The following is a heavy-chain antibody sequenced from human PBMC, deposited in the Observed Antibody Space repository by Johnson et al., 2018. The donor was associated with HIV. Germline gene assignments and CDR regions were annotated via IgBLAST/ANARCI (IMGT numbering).Heavy chain of an antibody. CDR3: ARGRKDIAAVDGLDNDGFDM. CDR1: GFTFSTHW. Sequence: VQLVESGRGLVQPGGSLRLSCAASGFTFSTHWMTWVRQAPGKGLEWVANINQDGSNKYYADSVKGRFTISRDSSKNTLYLQMNSLGTEDTAIYYCARGRKDIAAVDGLDNDGFDMWGQGTMVTVS. CDR2: INQDGSNK. J-gene: IGHJ3*02. D-gene: IGHD6-13*01. V-gene: IGHV3-7*01.